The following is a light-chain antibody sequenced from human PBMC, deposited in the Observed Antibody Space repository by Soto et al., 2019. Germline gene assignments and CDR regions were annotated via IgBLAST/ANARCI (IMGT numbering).Light chain of an antibody. J-gene: IGKJ1*01. CDR1: QTISSW. V-gene: IGKV1-5*03. CDR3: QHYNSYSEA. Sequence: DIQMTQSPSTLSGSVGDRVTITCRASQTISSWLAWYQQKPGKAPKLLIYKASTLKSGVPSRFSGSGSGTGITPTISSLQPDDFATYYCQHYNSYSEAFGQGTKVELK. CDR2: KAS.